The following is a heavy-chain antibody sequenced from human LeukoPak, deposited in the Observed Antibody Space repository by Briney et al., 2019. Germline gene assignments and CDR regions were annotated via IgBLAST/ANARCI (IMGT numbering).Heavy chain of an antibody. CDR3: AREFITMVRGVITTGDAFDI. CDR2: INSDGSST. CDR1: GFTFSSYR. V-gene: IGHV3-74*01. D-gene: IGHD3-10*01. J-gene: IGHJ3*02. Sequence: GGSLRLSCAASGFTFSSYRMHWVRQAPGKGLVWVSRINSDGSSTSYVDSVKGRFTISRDNAKNTLYLQMNSLRAEDTAVYYCAREFITMVRGVITTGDAFDIWGQGTMVTVSS.